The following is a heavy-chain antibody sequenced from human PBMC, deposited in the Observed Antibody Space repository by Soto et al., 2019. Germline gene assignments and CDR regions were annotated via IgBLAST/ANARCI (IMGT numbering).Heavy chain of an antibody. J-gene: IGHJ4*02. D-gene: IGHD4-17*01. V-gene: IGHV1-8*01. Sequence: ASVKVSCKASGYTFTSYDINWVRQATGQGLEYLGWMNPNSGNTGYVQKFQGRVTMTRDTSISTAYMELSSLRSEDTAVYFCARGVKYGAYSGRDYWGQGTLVTVSS. CDR1: GYTFTSYD. CDR2: MNPNSGNT. CDR3: ARGVKYGAYSGRDY.